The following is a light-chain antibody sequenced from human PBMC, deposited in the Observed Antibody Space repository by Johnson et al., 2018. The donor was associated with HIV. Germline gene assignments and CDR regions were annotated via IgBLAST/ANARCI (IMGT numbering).Light chain of an antibody. V-gene: IGLV1-51*02. CDR2: ENN. Sequence: QSVLTQPPSVSAAPGQKVTISCSGSSSNIGNNYVSWYQQLPGTAPKLLIYENNKRPSGIPDRFSGSKSGTSATLGITGLQTGDEADYYCGTWDSSLFLFGTWTKVTVL. CDR1: SSNIGNNY. J-gene: IGLJ1*01. CDR3: GTWDSSLFL.